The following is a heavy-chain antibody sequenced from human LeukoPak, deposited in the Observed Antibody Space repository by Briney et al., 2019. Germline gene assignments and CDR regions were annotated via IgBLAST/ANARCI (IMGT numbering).Heavy chain of an antibody. J-gene: IGHJ1*01. D-gene: IGHD2-15*01. CDR2: IIPILGIA. Sequence: SVKVSCKASGGTFSSYAISWVRQAPGQGLEWMGRIIPILGIANYAQKFQGRVTITADKSTSTAYMELSSLRSEDTAVYYCARGGYCSGGSCYAGYFQHWGQGTLVTVSS. CDR3: ARGGYCSGGSCYAGYFQH. V-gene: IGHV1-69*04. CDR1: GGTFSSYA.